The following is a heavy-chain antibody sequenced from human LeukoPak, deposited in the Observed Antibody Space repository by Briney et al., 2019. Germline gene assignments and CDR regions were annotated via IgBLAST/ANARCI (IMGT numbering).Heavy chain of an antibody. D-gene: IGHD3-10*01. Sequence: PSETLSLTCAVYGGSFSGYYWSWIRQPPGKGLEWIGEINHSGSTNYNPSLKSRVTISVDTSKNQFYLKLSSVTAADTAVYYCARARFGELLGRFDPWGQGTLVTVSS. CDR3: ARARFGELLGRFDP. CDR2: INHSGST. CDR1: GGSFSGYY. J-gene: IGHJ5*02. V-gene: IGHV4-34*01.